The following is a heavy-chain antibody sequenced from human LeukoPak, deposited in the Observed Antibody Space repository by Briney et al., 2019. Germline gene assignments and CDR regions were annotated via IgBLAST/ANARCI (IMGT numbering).Heavy chain of an antibody. CDR3: ARQGYCSGNTCYALFDP. CDR1: GDSISSYY. CDR2: IFYSGDT. D-gene: IGHD2-2*01. V-gene: IGHV4-59*08. J-gene: IGHJ5*02. Sequence: PSETLSLTCTVSGDSISSYYWSWIRQPPGKGLEWIGYIFYSGDTHYIPSLKSRATMSLDTSKNQLSLKLVSVTAADTAVYYCARQGYCSGNTCYALFDPWGQGTLVIFSS.